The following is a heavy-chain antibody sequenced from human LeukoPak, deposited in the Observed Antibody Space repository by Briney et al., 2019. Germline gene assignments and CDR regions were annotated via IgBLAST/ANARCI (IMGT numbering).Heavy chain of an antibody. J-gene: IGHJ4*02. CDR3: ARDYSVAAAVDY. Sequence: ASVKVSCKASGYTFSSYYMHWVRQAPGQGLEWMGIINPSGGSTSYAQKFQGRVTMTGDTSISTAYMELSRLRSDDTAVYYCARDYSVAAAVDYWGQGTLVTVSS. CDR1: GYTFSSYY. D-gene: IGHD5/OR15-5a*01. CDR2: INPSGGST. V-gene: IGHV1-46*01.